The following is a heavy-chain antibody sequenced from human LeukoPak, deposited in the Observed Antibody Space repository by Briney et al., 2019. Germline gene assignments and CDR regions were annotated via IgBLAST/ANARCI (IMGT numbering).Heavy chain of an antibody. V-gene: IGHV1-2*02. Sequence: ASVKVSCKASGYTFTGYYMHWVRQAPGQGLEWMGWINPNSGGTNYAQKFQGRVTVTRDTSISTAYMELSRLRSDDTAVYYCARGEGDTAMVTDWFDPWGQGTLVTVSS. CDR3: ARGEGDTAMVTDWFDP. CDR1: GYTFTGYY. CDR2: INPNSGGT. J-gene: IGHJ5*02. D-gene: IGHD5-18*01.